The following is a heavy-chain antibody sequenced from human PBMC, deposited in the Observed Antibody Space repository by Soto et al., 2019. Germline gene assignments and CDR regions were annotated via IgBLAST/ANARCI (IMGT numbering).Heavy chain of an antibody. V-gene: IGHV4-59*01. Sequence: QVQLQESGPGLVKPSETLSLTCTVSGGSISSYYWSWIRQPPGKGLEWIGYIYYSGSTNYNPSLKSRVTISVXXXKNXXSXXXXXXXXXXXAVYYCAREWDGLPGTWGQGTLVTVSS. CDR3: AREWDGLPGT. J-gene: IGHJ4*02. CDR2: IYYSGST. CDR1: GGSISSYY. D-gene: IGHD1-7*01.